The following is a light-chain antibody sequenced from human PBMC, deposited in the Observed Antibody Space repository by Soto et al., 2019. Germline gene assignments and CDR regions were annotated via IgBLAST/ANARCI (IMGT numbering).Light chain of an antibody. CDR2: AAS. J-gene: IGKJ4*01. Sequence: IQLTQSPASLSASVGDSVTITCRASEDITIYLAWYQQKPNKAPDLLMFAASTLQSGVPSRFSGSGSGTEFTLTISSLQAEDFATYYCQQTRRYPSTFGGGTKVDIK. CDR1: EDITIY. V-gene: IGKV1-9*01. CDR3: QQTRRYPST.